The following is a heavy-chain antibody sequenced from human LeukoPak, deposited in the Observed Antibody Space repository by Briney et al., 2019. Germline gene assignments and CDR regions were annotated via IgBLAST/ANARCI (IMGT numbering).Heavy chain of an antibody. CDR3: ARVATGGYSYGYNSKPSYYFDY. Sequence: GGSLRLSCAASGFTFSSYWMSWVRQAPGKGLEWVANIKQDGSEKYYVDSVKSRFTISRDNAKNSLYLQMNSLRAEDTAVYYCARVATGGYSYGYNSKPSYYFDYWGQGTLVTVSS. V-gene: IGHV3-7*01. D-gene: IGHD5-18*01. CDR1: GFTFSSYW. J-gene: IGHJ4*02. CDR2: IKQDGSEK.